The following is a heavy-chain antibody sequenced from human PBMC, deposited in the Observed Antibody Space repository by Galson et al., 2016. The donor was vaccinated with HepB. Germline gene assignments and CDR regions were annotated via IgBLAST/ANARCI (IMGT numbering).Heavy chain of an antibody. D-gene: IGHD5-18*01. CDR1: GVSISSTN. Sequence: ETLSLTCAVSGVSISSTNWWSWVRQAPEKGLEWVAGISGNSGSTFYADSVKGRFTMSRDNPTNRLDLQMNSLRADDTAVYYCVKGLQLWLRGAFDSWGQGTLVTVSS. V-gene: IGHV3-23*01. CDR2: ISGNSGST. J-gene: IGHJ4*02. CDR3: VKGLQLWLRGAFDS.